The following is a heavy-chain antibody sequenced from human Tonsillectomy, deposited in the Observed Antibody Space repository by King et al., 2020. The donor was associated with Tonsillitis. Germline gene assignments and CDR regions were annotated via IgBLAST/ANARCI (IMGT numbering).Heavy chain of an antibody. D-gene: IGHD3-16*01. J-gene: IGHJ6*02. CDR3: ATLGNGMDV. Sequence: VQLVESGGGLVQPGGSLRLSCAASGITFSNYRMNWVRQAPGKGLEWVSYISSSSTIYYADSVKGRFTISRDNAKNSLYLQMNSLRAEDTAVFYCATLGNGMDVWGQGTTVTVSS. CDR1: GITFSNYR. CDR2: ISSSSTI. V-gene: IGHV3-48*01.